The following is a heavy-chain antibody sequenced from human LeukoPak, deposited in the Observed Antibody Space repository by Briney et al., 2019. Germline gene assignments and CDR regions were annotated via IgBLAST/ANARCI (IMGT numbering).Heavy chain of an antibody. CDR3: ARTTEGGYTYGYFYYYYMDV. J-gene: IGHJ6*03. CDR1: GGSFSGYY. CDR2: IYYSGST. V-gene: IGHV4-59*01. D-gene: IGHD5-18*01. Sequence: PSETLSLTCAVYGGSFSGYYWSWIRQPPGEGLEWIGYIYYSGSTNYNPSLKSRVTISVDTSKNQFSLKLTSVTAADTAVYYCARTTEGGYTYGYFYYYYMDVWGKGTTVTISS.